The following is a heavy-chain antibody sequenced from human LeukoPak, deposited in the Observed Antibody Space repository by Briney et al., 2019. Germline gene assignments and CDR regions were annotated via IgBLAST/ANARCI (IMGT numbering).Heavy chain of an antibody. J-gene: IGHJ4*02. Sequence: SETLSLTCTVSGGSISSGNYYWSWIRQPAGKGLEWIGRIYTSGSTNYNPSLKSRVTVSVDASKNQFSLKLSSVTAADTAVYYCARDRSEGGHEFDYWGQGTLVTVSS. CDR2: IYTSGST. V-gene: IGHV4-61*02. CDR3: ARDRSEGGHEFDY. CDR1: GGSISSGNYY. D-gene: IGHD5-12*01.